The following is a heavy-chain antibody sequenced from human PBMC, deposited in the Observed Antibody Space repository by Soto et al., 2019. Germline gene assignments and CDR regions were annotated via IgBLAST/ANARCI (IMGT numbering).Heavy chain of an antibody. CDR2: IIPISGTA. CDR3: ARSQGSSTSLEIYYYYYYGMAV. D-gene: IGHD2-2*01. CDR1: GGTFSSYA. Sequence: QVQLVQSGAEVKKPGSSVKVSCKASGGTFSSYAISWVRQAPGQGLEWMGGIIPISGTANYAQKFQGRVTITADESTSTAYMERSSLRSEDTAVYYCARSQGSSTSLEIYYYYYYGMAVWGQGTTVTVSS. J-gene: IGHJ6*02. V-gene: IGHV1-69*01.